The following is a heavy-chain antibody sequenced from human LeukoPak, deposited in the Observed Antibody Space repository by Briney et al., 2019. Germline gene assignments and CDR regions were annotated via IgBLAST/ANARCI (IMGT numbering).Heavy chain of an antibody. CDR3: TRGNYDILTGYNAVDY. D-gene: IGHD3-9*01. V-gene: IGHV3-48*01. CDR2: IDTTSSTI. J-gene: IGHJ4*02. Sequence: GGSLRLSCAASEFTFRTYSMNWVRQAPGKGLEWVSYIDTTSSTIYYADSVKGRFTISRDNAKNSLYLQMNSLRAEDTAVYYCTRGNYDILTGYNAVDYWGQGTLVTVSS. CDR1: EFTFRTYS.